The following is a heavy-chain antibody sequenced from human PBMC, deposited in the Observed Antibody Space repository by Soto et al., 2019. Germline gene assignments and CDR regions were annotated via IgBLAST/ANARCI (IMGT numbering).Heavy chain of an antibody. CDR1: GYIFNSNG. CDR2: LSFHNGHI. V-gene: IGHV1-18*04. J-gene: IGHJ4*02. D-gene: IGHD3-22*01. CDR3: APHSSDNSAYGY. Sequence: ASAKVSCKASGYIFNSNGISWVRQAPGQGLEWMGWLSFHNGHISLAQRVQDRVTMTTDTATSTTYMELRSLRSDDTAVYYCAPHSSDNSAYGYWGQGTMVTVSS.